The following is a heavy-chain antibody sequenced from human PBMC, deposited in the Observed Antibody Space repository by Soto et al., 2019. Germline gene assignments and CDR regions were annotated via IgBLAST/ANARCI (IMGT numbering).Heavy chain of an antibody. J-gene: IGHJ4*02. V-gene: IGHV6-1*01. Sequence: PSQTLSLTCAISGDSVSSNIAAWNWIRQSPSRGLEWLGRTYYRSKWYNDYAVSVKSRITFNPDTSKNQFSLQLNSVTPEDTAVYYCARDLGVLRYCSSTSCPYYFYYWGQGTLVTVSS. CDR1: GDSVSSNIAA. D-gene: IGHD2-2*01. CDR3: ARDLGVLRYCSSTSCPYYFYY. CDR2: TYYRSKWYN.